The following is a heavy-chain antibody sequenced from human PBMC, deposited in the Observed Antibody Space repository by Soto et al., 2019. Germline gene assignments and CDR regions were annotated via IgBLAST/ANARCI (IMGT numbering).Heavy chain of an antibody. CDR3: AKDLCAYSSGSCYFGY. CDR2: ISGSGGNT. CDR1: GFTFSSYT. Sequence: EVQLLESGGGLVQPGGSLRLSCAASGFTFSSYTMSWVRQAPWTGLAWVSCISGSGGNTYYADSVKGRFTISRDNSKNTLYLQMNTLRAEDTAVYYCAKDLCAYSSGSCYFGYWGQGTLVTVSS. V-gene: IGHV3-23*01. D-gene: IGHD6-19*01. J-gene: IGHJ4*02.